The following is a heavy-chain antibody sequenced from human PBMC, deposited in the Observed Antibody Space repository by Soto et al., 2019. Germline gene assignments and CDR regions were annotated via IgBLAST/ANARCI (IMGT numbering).Heavy chain of an antibody. D-gene: IGHD2-21*02. Sequence: QITLKESGPTLVKPTQTLTLTCTFSGFSLSTSGVSVGWIRQPPGKALEWLALIYWDDDKRYSPSLKSRLTVTKDTSQTQVVLRMTTMDPADTATYYCAHSRGGGDCLQSYPSHDYYGMDVWGQGTTVTVSS. CDR3: AHSRGGGDCLQSYPSHDYYGMDV. CDR1: GFSLSTSGVS. J-gene: IGHJ6*02. V-gene: IGHV2-5*02. CDR2: IYWDDDK.